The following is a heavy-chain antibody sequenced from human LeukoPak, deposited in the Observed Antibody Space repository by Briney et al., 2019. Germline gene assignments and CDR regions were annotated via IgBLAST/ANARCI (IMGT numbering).Heavy chain of an antibody. J-gene: IGHJ5*02. Sequence: GGSLRLSCAASGFTFSSYGMSWVRQAPGKGLEWVSGISGSAASTHYADSVKGRFTISRDNSKNTLYLQMNSLRAEDTAIYYCAKGRVGWDNWFDPWGQGTLVTVSS. V-gene: IGHV3-23*01. CDR2: ISGSAAST. CDR3: AKGRVGWDNWFDP. D-gene: IGHD3-16*01. CDR1: GFTFSSYG.